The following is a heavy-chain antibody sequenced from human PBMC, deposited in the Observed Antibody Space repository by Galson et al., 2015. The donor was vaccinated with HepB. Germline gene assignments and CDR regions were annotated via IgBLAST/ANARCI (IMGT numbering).Heavy chain of an antibody. CDR2: ISYDVSNK. CDR3: ARAIEPFVVRGVIRYYGMDL. V-gene: IGHV3-30-3*01. CDR1: GFTFSSHA. J-gene: IGHJ6*02. D-gene: IGHD3-10*01. Sequence: SLRLSCAASGFTFSSHAMCWVRRAPGKGLEWVAVISYDVSNKYYADSVKGRFTISRDNSRNTVYLQMNSLRGEDTAVYYCARAIEPFVVRGVIRYYGMDLWGQGTSVTVSS.